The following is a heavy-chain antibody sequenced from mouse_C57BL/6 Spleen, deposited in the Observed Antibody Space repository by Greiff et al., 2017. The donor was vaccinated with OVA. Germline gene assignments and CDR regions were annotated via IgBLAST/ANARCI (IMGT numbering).Heavy chain of an antibody. CDR2: ISSGGDYI. CDR1: GFTFSSYA. J-gene: IGHJ1*03. V-gene: IGHV5-9-1*02. D-gene: IGHD1-1*01. CDR3: TRDGSSYDWYFDV. Sequence: EVQLVESGEGLVKPGGSLKLSCAASGFTFSSYAMSWVRQTPEKRLEWVAYISSGGDYIYYADTVKGRFTISRDNARNTLYLQMSSLKSEDTAMYYCTRDGSSYDWYFDVWGTGTTVTVSS.